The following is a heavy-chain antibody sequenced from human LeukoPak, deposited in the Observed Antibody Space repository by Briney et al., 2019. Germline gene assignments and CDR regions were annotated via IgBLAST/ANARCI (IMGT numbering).Heavy chain of an antibody. CDR3: ARYRWGSLTGYRDDAFDT. CDR2: IYYSGST. D-gene: IGHD3-9*01. J-gene: IGHJ3*02. CDR1: GGSISSYY. Sequence: SETLSLTCTVSGGSISSYYWSWIRQPPGKGLEGIGYIYYSGSTNYNPSLKSRVTISVDTSKNQFSLKLSSVTAADTAVYYCARYRWGSLTGYRDDAFDTWGQGTMVTVSS. V-gene: IGHV4-59*01.